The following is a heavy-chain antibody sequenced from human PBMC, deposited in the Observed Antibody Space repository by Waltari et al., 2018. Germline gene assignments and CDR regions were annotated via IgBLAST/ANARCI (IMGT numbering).Heavy chain of an antibody. CDR1: GYTFSGCY. CDR3: ASPSFSSPTSAGY. J-gene: IGHJ4*02. D-gene: IGHD2-2*01. CDR2: INPKTSDI. Sequence: QVQLVQSGAEVKKPGASVKVSCKAFGYTFSGCYMYWVRQAPGQGLEWMGRINPKTSDIDYSQKFQGRFTMTADTSINTVYMELRRLRSDDTAVYFCASPSFSSPTSAGYWGQGTLVTVSS. V-gene: IGHV1-2*06.